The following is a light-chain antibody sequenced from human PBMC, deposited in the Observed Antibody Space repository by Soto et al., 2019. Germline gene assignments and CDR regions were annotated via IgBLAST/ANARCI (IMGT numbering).Light chain of an antibody. CDR2: DAS. CDR3: QQYNSYPGT. V-gene: IGKV1-5*01. J-gene: IGKJ1*01. CDR1: QGIKNW. Sequence: DIQMTQSPSYVSASVGDRVTITCRASQGIKNWLAWYQQKPGKAPKLLIYDASSLESGVPSRFSGSGSGTEFTLTISSLQPDDFATYYCQQYNSYPGTFGQGTKVDIK.